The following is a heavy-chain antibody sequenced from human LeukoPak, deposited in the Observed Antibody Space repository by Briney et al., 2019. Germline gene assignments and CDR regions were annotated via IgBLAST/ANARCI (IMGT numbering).Heavy chain of an antibody. J-gene: IGHJ4*02. Sequence: ASVTVSCKASGGTFSSYAISWVRQAPGQGLEWMGGFDPEDGKTIYAQKFQGRVTMTEDTSTDTAYMELSSLRSEDTAVYYCATAGDDVDSVMIWDFWGQGTLVTVSS. D-gene: IGHD3/OR15-3a*01. CDR1: GGTFSSYA. CDR2: FDPEDGKT. V-gene: IGHV1-24*01. CDR3: ATAGDDVDSVMIWDF.